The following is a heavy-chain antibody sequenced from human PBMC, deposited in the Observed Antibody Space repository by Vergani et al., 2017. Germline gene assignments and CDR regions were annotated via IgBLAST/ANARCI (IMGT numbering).Heavy chain of an antibody. V-gene: IGHV4-59*08. D-gene: IGHD6-13*01. CDR3: ARHDQAAAGTPVWWFDP. CDR1: GGSISSYY. Sequence: QVQLQESGPGLVKPSETLSLTCTVSGGSISSYYWSWIRQPPGKGLEWIGYIYYNGSTNYNPSLKSRVPISVDTSKNQFSLKLSSVTAADTAVYYCARHDQAAAGTPVWWFDPWGQGTLVTVSS. J-gene: IGHJ5*02. CDR2: IYYNGST.